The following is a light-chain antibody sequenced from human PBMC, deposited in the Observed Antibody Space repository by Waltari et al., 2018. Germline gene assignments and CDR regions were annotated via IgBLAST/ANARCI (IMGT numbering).Light chain of an antibody. J-gene: IGLJ2*01. CDR2: GKN. Sequence: SSELTQDPAVSVALGQTVRITCQGDSLRSYYASWYQQKPGQAPVLVIHGKNNQPSGIPDRFSCSSSGNTVSLPIPGAQSQDEADYYCNSRDSSGNLVVFGGGTKLTVL. CDR3: NSRDSSGNLVV. CDR1: SLRSYY. V-gene: IGLV3-19*01.